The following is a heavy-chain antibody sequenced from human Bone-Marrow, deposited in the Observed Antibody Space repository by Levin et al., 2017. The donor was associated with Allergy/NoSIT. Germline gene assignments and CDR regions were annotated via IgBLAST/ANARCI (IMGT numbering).Heavy chain of an antibody. CDR1: GFTFSGSA. D-gene: IGHD2/OR15-2a*01. CDR2: IRSGINRHAT. CDR3: TRPGFRDYYLQF. V-gene: IGHV3-73*01. J-gene: IGHJ4*02. Sequence: QSGGSLRLSCEASGFTFSGSAIHWVRQASGKGLEWLGRIRSGINRHATDYNVSLKGRFSISRDDSKNTAYLQMNSLKPEDTAVYYCTRPGFRDYYLQFWGQGTLVTVSS.